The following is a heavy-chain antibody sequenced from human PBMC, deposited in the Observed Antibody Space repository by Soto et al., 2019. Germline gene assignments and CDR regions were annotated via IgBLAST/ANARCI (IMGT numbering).Heavy chain of an antibody. D-gene: IGHD3-22*01. CDR2: IRSKANSYVT. V-gene: IGHV3-73*01. CDR3: TRRGYYDSSGSNFDY. J-gene: IGHJ4*02. CDR1: GFTFSGSA. Sequence: PGGSLRLSCAASGFTFSGSAMHWVRQASGKGLEWVGRIRSKANSYVTAYAASVKGRFTISRDDSKNTAYLQMNSLKTEDTAVYYCTRRGYYDSSGSNFDYWGQGTLVTVSS.